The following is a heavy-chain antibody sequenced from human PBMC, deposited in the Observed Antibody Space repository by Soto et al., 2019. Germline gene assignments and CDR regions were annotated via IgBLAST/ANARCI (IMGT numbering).Heavy chain of an antibody. J-gene: IGHJ4*02. CDR3: ARDLDLGDYVSGSQKSH. V-gene: IGHV1-18*03. D-gene: IGHD3-10*01. CDR1: GYIFSIFG. CDR2: ISGYNGNT. Sequence: VQLVQSGSEVKKPGASVRVSCKASGYIFSIFGISWVRQAPGQGLEWMGWISGYNGNTNYAQKFQGRVTMTTDTSTSTAYMVLSSLRSDDMAIYYCARDLDLGDYVSGSQKSHWGQGTLVTVSS.